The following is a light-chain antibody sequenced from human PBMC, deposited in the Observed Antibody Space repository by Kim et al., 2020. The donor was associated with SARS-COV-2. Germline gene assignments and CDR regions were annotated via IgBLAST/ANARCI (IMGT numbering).Light chain of an antibody. CDR2: DAS. CDR3: QQYGSSPPWT. V-gene: IGKV3D-20*01. CDR1: QSGSSSY. Sequence: PGESATLSCGASQSGSSSYLAWYQQKPGLAPRLLIYDASSRATGIPDRFSGSGSGTDFTLTISRLEPEDFAVYYCQQYGSSPPWTFGQGTKVEIK. J-gene: IGKJ1*01.